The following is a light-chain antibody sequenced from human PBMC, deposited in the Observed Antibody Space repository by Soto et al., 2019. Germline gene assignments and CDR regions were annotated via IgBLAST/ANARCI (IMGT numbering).Light chain of an antibody. V-gene: IGLV1-47*02. CDR1: SSNIGRNY. CDR3: QVWASTAEFFV. Sequence: QSVLTQPPSASGTPGQRVTISCSGSSSNIGRNYVYWYQQLPGTAPKLLVFDDNQRPSGVPDRISASRSGDTATLTISRVDAGDEADYYCQVWASTAEFFVFGSGTKLTVL. J-gene: IGLJ1*01. CDR2: DDN.